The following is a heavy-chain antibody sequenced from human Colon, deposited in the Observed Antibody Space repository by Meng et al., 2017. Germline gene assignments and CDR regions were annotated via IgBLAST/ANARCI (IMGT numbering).Heavy chain of an antibody. V-gene: IGHV3-7*01. D-gene: IGHD5-24*01. Sequence: GGSLRLFCAASGFTFSSYWMYLVRQAPGKGLEWVASINVDGNGKFYLESVNGRFTISKDTAKNSVSLQMNSLRGEDSALYFCATDVGQTISGWAYWGRGTLVTVSS. CDR1: GFTFSSYW. J-gene: IGHJ4*02. CDR3: ATDVGQTISGWAY. CDR2: INVDGNGK.